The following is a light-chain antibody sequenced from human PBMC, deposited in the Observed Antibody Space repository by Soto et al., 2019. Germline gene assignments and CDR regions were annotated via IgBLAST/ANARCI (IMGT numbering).Light chain of an antibody. Sequence: EIVLTQSPVTLSLSTGERATLSCRASQSVSRNYLVWYQQKPGQAPRLLIYGASSRATGIPDRFSGSGSGTDFTLTISKLEPEDFAVYYCQQSGSSPWTFGQGTKVDIK. CDR2: GAS. CDR1: QSVSRNY. V-gene: IGKV3-20*01. CDR3: QQSGSSPWT. J-gene: IGKJ1*01.